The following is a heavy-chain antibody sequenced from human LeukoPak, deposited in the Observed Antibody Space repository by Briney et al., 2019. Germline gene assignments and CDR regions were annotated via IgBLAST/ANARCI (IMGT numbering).Heavy chain of an antibody. J-gene: IGHJ1*01. Sequence: ASVKVSCKASGYTFTSYYMHWVRQAPGQGLEWMGIINPSGGSTSYAQKFQGRVTMTRDTSTSTVYMELSSLRSEDTAVYYCARDIYDSSGYPPTFQHWGQGTLVTVSS. CDR3: ARDIYDSSGYPPTFQH. CDR1: GYTFTSYY. V-gene: IGHV1-46*01. D-gene: IGHD3-22*01. CDR2: INPSGGST.